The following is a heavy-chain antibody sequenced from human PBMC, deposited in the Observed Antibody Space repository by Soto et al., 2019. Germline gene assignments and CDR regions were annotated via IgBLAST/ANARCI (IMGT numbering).Heavy chain of an antibody. J-gene: IGHJ5*02. CDR2: ISANNGNT. Sequence: QVQLVQSGAEVKQPGPSVKVSCKASGFTFTSYGFSWLRQAPGQGLVLMGWISANNGNTYYAQKLQDRVTLTTDASKSSAYVDLGSLRSADTAMYYCARTPPPSGFCDSTSCQNGSDHWGQGTLVTVSS. CDR1: GFTFTSYG. D-gene: IGHD2-2*01. V-gene: IGHV1-18*01. CDR3: ARTPPPSGFCDSTSCQNGSDH.